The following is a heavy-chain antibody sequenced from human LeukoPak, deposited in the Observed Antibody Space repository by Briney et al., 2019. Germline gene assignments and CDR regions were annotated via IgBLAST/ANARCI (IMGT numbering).Heavy chain of an antibody. Sequence: WGSLRLSCAASGFTFSSYAMSWVRQAPGKGLEWVSAISGSGDSTYYADSVKGRFTISRDNSKNTLYLQMNSLRAEDTAVYYCAKDVERYYDSSGSHYHDYWGQGTLVTVSS. CDR3: AKDVERYYDSSGSHYHDY. D-gene: IGHD3-22*01. CDR1: GFTFSSYA. V-gene: IGHV3-23*01. J-gene: IGHJ4*02. CDR2: ISGSGDST.